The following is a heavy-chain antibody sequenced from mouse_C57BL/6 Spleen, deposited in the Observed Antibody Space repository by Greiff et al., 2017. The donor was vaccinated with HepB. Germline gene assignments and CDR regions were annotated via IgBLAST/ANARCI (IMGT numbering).Heavy chain of an antibody. CDR3: ARNRYYGSSYGFAY. CDR1: GYSFTGYY. CDR2: INPSTGGT. J-gene: IGHJ3*01. V-gene: IGHV1-42*01. D-gene: IGHD1-1*01. Sequence: EVHLVESGPELVKPGASVKISCKASGYSFTGYYMNWVKQSPEKSLEWIGEINPSTGGTTYNQKFKAKATLTVDKSSSTAYMQLKSLTSEDSAVYYCARNRYYGSSYGFAYWGQGTLVTVSA.